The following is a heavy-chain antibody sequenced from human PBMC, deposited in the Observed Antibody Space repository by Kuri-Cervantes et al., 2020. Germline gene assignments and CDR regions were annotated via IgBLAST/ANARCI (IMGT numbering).Heavy chain of an antibody. CDR1: GFSLSNARVG. Sequence: SGPTLVKPTETLTLTCTVSGFSLSNARVGVSWIRQPPGKALEWLAHIFSNDEKSYSTSLKSRLTISKDTSKSQVVLTMTNMDPVDTATYYCARRTDSGSYDYFDYWGQGTLVTVSS. CDR3: ARRTDSGSYDYFDY. D-gene: IGHD1-26*01. J-gene: IGHJ4*02. CDR2: IFSNDEK. V-gene: IGHV2-26*01.